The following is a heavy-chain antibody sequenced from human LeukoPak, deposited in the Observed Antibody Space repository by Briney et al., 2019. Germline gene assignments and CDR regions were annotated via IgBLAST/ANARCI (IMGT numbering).Heavy chain of an antibody. CDR1: GYTFTGYY. CDR2: TNPTTGDT. J-gene: IGHJ5*02. Sequence: ASVKVSCKASGYTFTGYYIHWVRQAPGQGLEWMGWTNPTTGDTNYTQRFQGRVSMTRDTSISTAYMELSSLKSDDTALFYCARGTIAVLPFANHWFAPWGQGTLVTVSS. V-gene: IGHV1-2*02. D-gene: IGHD2/OR15-2a*01. CDR3: ARGTIAVLPFANHWFAP.